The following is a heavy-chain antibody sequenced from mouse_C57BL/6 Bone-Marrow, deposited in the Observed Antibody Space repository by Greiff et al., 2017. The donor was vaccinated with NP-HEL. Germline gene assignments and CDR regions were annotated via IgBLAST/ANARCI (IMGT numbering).Heavy chain of an antibody. CDR1: GFNIKDYY. J-gene: IGHJ2*01. D-gene: IGHD2-10*02. Sequence: EVQLQQSGAELVKPGASVKLSCTASGFNIKDYYMHWVKQRTEQGLEWIGRIDPEAGETKYAPKFQGKATITADTSSNTAYLQLSSLTSEDTAVYYCASMYGNYNYFDYWGQGTTRTVSS. CDR2: IDPEAGET. CDR3: ASMYGNYNYFDY. V-gene: IGHV14-2*01.